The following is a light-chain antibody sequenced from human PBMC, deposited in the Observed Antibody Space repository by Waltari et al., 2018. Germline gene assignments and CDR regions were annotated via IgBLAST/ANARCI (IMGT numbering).Light chain of an antibody. Sequence: SSELTQDPAVSVALGPTIRITCQRDSLRSGDASWYQQKPGQAPVLVMFGENNRPSGIPDRFSGSISGSTTSLTITGAQAEDEADYYCNSRDNRGQGVVFGGGTKVTVL. CDR2: GEN. J-gene: IGLJ2*01. CDR3: NSRDNRGQGVV. V-gene: IGLV3-19*01. CDR1: SLRSGD.